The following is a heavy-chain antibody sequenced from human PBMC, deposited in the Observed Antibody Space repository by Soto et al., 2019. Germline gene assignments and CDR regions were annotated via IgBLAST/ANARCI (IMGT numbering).Heavy chain of an antibody. CDR2: INHSGST. D-gene: IGHD2-2*03. V-gene: IGHV4-34*01. J-gene: IGHJ6*04. CDR1: GGSFSGYY. CDR3: ARLNGYFFSTNCHGYYGMDG. Sequence: SETLSLTCAVYGGSFSGYYWSWVRQPPGKGLEWIGEINHSGSTNYNPSLESRVTISVDTSKNEFSLRLSSVTAADTAVYYCARLNGYFFSTNCHGYYGMDGWGKGSTVTGSS.